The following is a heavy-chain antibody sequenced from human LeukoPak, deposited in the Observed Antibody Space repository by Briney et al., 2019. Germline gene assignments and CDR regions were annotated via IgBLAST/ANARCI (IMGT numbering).Heavy chain of an antibody. V-gene: IGHV3-48*03. CDR1: GFTFSSSE. CDR2: ISNRGEVK. Sequence: QSGGSPRLSCKASGFTFSSSEMHWVRQAPGRGLEWLSYSYISNRGEVKRYADSVKGRFTISRDNAERSLYLQLNSLRVEDTAVYYCAREDASDALDLWGLGTMVTVSS. D-gene: IGHD2-2*01. CDR3: AREDASDALDL. J-gene: IGHJ3*01.